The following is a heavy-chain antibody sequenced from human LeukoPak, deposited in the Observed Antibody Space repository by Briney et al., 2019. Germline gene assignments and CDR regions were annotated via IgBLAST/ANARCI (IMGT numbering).Heavy chain of an antibody. CDR3: AKDATASPYFHWFDN. D-gene: IGHD3-9*01. CDR2: INPDGRTT. V-gene: IGHV3-74*01. J-gene: IGHJ4*02. CDR1: GFSFSTYW. Sequence: GGSLRLSCAASGFSFSTYWMHWVRQDEGKGLMWVSRINPDGRTTDYADSGEGRFTISRDSSKNTLYLQMNSLRAEDTAVYYCAKDATASPYFHWFDNWGQGTQVIVSS.